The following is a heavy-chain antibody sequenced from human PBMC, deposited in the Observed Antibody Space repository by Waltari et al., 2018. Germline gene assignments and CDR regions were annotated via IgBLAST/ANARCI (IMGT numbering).Heavy chain of an antibody. CDR2: IKQDGSEK. J-gene: IGHJ5*02. Sequence: EVQLVESGGGLVQPGGSLRLSCAASGFTFSSYWMSWVRQAPGKGLGWVANIKQDGSEKYDVDSVKVRFTISRDNAKNSLYLQMNSLRAEDTAVYYCAREAGDSSVGRFDPWGHGTLVTFSS. V-gene: IGHV3-7*01. CDR1: GFTFSSYW. CDR3: AREAGDSSVGRFDP. D-gene: IGHD6-19*01.